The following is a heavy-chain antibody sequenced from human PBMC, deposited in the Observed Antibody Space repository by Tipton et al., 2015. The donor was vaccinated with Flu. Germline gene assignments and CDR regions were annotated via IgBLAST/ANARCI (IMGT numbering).Heavy chain of an antibody. V-gene: IGHV3-53*01. D-gene: IGHD3-10*01. J-gene: IGHJ4*02. CDR3: ARAMGRGYGEWDS. CDR1: GFSVTNTY. Sequence: SLRLSCAASGFSVTNTYVPWVRQAPGKGLEWVSVIYTAGRTKSADSVKDRFTVSRDISKNMVYLQMNNLRVDDTAMYYCARAMGRGYGEWDSGGQGTLVTVSS. CDR2: IYTAGRT.